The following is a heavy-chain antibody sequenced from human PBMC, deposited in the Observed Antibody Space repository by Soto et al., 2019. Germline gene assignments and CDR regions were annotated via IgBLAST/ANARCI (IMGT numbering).Heavy chain of an antibody. J-gene: IGHJ5*02. CDR2: ISSSGSTI. CDR1: GFTFSDYE. D-gene: IGHD5-12*01. CDR3: ASEAGFPFRDGYNS. Sequence: SLRLSCAASGFTFSDYEMNWVRQAPGKGLEWVSYISSSGSTIYADSVKGRFTISRDNAKKSLYLQMNSLRAEDTAVYYCASEAGFPFRDGYNSWGQGALVTVSS. V-gene: IGHV3-48*03.